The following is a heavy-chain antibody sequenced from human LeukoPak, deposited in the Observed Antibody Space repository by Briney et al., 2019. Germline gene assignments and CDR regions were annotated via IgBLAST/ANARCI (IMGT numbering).Heavy chain of an antibody. J-gene: IGHJ4*02. CDR3: AKGYSNPSHFDY. CDR1: GFSFNSYA. Sequence: GGSLRLSCAASGFSFNSYAMSWVRQAPGMGLEWVSTISRSGDNPYYADSVKGRFTISRDNSKSTLYLQMNSLRVEDTAVYFCAKGYSNPSHFDYWGQGTLVAVSS. D-gene: IGHD4-11*01. V-gene: IGHV3-23*01. CDR2: ISRSGDNP.